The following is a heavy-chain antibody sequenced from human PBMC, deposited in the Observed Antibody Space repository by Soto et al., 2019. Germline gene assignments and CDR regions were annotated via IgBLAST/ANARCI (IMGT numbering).Heavy chain of an antibody. J-gene: IGHJ6*04. CDR1: GGSISSGAFY. D-gene: IGHD3-22*01. V-gene: IGHV4-61*08. CDR3: SCLYYYDSSGYYSPPYYYYGMDV. CDR2: IYYSGST. Sequence: QVQVHESGPGLVKPSQTLSLTCTVSGGSISSGAFYWNWIRQHPGKGLEWIGYIYYSGSTNYNPSLKSRVPISVDTSKDQFSLKLSYLTAADAAVYYCSCLYYYDSSGYYSPPYYYYGMDVWGKGTTVTVSS.